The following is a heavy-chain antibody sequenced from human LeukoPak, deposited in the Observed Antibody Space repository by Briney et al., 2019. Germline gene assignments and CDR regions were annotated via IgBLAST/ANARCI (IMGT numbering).Heavy chain of an antibody. Sequence: SETLFLTCAVSGYSISSGYYWGWIRQPPGKGLEWIGYIYYSGSTYYNPSLKSRVTISVDTSKNQFSLKLSSVTAADTAVYYCARVVPAAIDWFDPWGQGTLVTVSS. CDR3: ARVVPAAIDWFDP. CDR2: IYYSGST. J-gene: IGHJ5*02. CDR1: GYSISSGYY. V-gene: IGHV4-38-2*01. D-gene: IGHD2-2*02.